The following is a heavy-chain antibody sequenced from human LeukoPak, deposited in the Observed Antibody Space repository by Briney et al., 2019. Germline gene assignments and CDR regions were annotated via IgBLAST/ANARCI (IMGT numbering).Heavy chain of an antibody. D-gene: IGHD3-22*01. J-gene: IGHJ4*02. CDR3: AKSNSLYYYDSSGTTPLYFDY. CDR2: INPSGGST. Sequence: ASVKVSCKASGYTFTSYYMHWVRQAPGQGLEWMGIINPSGGSTSYAQKFQGRVTMTRDTSTSTVYMELSSLRSEDTAVYYCAKSNSLYYYDSSGTTPLYFDYWGQGTLVTVSS. V-gene: IGHV1-46*01. CDR1: GYTFTSYY.